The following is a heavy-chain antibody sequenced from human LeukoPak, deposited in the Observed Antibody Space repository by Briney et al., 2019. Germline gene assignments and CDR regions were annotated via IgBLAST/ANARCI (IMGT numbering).Heavy chain of an antibody. CDR2: IYHSGST. V-gene: IGHV4-4*02. Sequence: SGTLSLTCAVSGASITSNNWWGWVRQSPGKGLAWIGEIYHSGSTNSNPSLKSRVTMSVDKSKNQASLRLSSVTAADTAMYYCASRWRNGMDVWGQGTMVTVSS. D-gene: IGHD1-1*01. CDR1: GASITSNNW. J-gene: IGHJ6*02. CDR3: ASRWRNGMDV.